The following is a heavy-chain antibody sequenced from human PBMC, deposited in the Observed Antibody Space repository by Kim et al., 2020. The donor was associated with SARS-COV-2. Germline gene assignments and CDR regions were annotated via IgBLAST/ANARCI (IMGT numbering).Heavy chain of an antibody. V-gene: IGHV4-39*01. J-gene: IGHJ3*02. CDR1: GGSTSSSSHH. D-gene: IGHD1-26*01. CDR2: IYYRGNT. CDR3: AGLIEGSPADI. Sequence: SETLSLTCTVSGGSTSSSSHHWGWIRQTPGKGLEWIGSIYYRGNTYYNPSLKSRLSISVDTSKNQFSLKLSSVTAADTAVYYCAGLIEGSPADIWGQGTMVTVSS.